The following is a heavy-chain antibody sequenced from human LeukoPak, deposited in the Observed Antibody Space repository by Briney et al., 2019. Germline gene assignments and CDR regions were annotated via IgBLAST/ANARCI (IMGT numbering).Heavy chain of an antibody. Sequence: HSGGSLRLSCAASGFTFSSYWMSWVRQAPGTGLEWVANIKQDGSEKYYVDSVKGRFTISRDNAKNSLFLQMNSLRADDTAVYYCARDTRTFDYWGQGTLVTVSS. CDR3: ARDTRTFDY. J-gene: IGHJ4*02. V-gene: IGHV3-7*01. CDR1: GFTFSSYW. D-gene: IGHD1-26*01. CDR2: IKQDGSEK.